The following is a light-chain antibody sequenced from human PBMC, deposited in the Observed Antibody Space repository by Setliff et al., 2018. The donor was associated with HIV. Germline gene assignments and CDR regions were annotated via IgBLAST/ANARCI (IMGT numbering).Light chain of an antibody. CDR1: SDDIGGYQY. CDR3: SSYTSSSTV. J-gene: IGLJ1*01. Sequence: QSVLTQPASVSGSPGQSITISCTGTSDDIGGYQYVSWYQQHPGKAPKVMIYDVSYRPSGVSNRFSGSKSGNTASLTISRLQAEDEADYYCSSYTSSSTVFGTGTKVTVL. CDR2: DVS. V-gene: IGLV2-14*03.